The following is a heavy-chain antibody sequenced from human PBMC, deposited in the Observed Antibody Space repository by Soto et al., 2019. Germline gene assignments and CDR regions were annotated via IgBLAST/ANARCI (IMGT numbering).Heavy chain of an antibody. Sequence: QVQLVESGGGVVQPGRFLRLSCAASGFTFSSHAMHWVRQAPGKGLEWVAVISFDGSKKYYADSVKGRFTISRENSKNTLYLQMNSLRVEDTAVFYCARARSPGPSMASFYFGMDVWGQGTTVTVSS. CDR3: ARARSPGPSMASFYFGMDV. CDR1: GFTFSSHA. D-gene: IGHD3-10*01. CDR2: ISFDGSKK. J-gene: IGHJ6*02. V-gene: IGHV3-30-3*01.